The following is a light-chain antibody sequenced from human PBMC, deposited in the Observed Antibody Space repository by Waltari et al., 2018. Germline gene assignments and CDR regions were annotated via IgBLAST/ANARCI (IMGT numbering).Light chain of an antibody. CDR2: SAS. V-gene: IGKV1-17*01. J-gene: IGKJ4*01. CDR3: LEHYDYPLS. CDR1: QGIGSY. Sequence: DIQMTQSPSSLSASVGDTVTITCRASQGIGSYLNWFQQKPGKAPKLLIHSASSLESGVPSRFSGSGSVTEFTLTISSLQPEDFAAYYCLEHYDYPLSFGGGTKVEIK.